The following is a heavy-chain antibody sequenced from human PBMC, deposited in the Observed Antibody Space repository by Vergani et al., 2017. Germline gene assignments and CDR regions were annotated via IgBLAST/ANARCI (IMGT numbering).Heavy chain of an antibody. D-gene: IGHD2-2*01. V-gene: IGHV3-23*01. CDR1: GFTFSSHA. CDR2: ISGTDGRT. Sequence: EVQLLQSEGAVVQPGGSLRLSCVASGFTFSSHAMSWVRQGHGQGLEWVSSISGTDGRTYYADSVKGRFTISRDNSKNTLYLQMNSLRAEDTAVYFCVKDPRDIVAVPGPHEYWGQGTLVTVSS. CDR3: VKDPRDIVAVPGPHEY. J-gene: IGHJ4*02.